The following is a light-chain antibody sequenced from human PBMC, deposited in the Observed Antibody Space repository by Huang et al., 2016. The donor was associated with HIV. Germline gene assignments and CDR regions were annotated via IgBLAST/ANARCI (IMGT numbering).Light chain of an antibody. J-gene: IGKJ3*01. V-gene: IGKV3-15*01. CDR2: GAS. CDR3: QQNNNWPPLFT. Sequence: EIVMTQSPATLSASPGERVTLSCRASQSVSSNLAWYHQQPGQAPRLLIYGASTRATAIPARFSGSGSGTEFTLTISSLQSEDYAVYYCQQNNNWPPLFTFGHGTKVDIK. CDR1: QSVSSN.